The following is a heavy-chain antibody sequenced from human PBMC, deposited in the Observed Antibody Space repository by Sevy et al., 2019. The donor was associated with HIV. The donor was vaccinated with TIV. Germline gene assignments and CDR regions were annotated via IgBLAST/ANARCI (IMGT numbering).Heavy chain of an antibody. J-gene: IGHJ6*02. CDR2: ISSSSNYI. D-gene: IGHD2-15*01. Sequence: GGSLRLSCAASGFTFSNYNMNWVRQAPGKGLEWVSSISSSSNYISYADSMKGRFTISRDNAKNSLYLQMNSLRAEDTAVYYCARVVAYCNGGSCFPGYYYGMDVWGQGTTVTVSS. CDR1: GFTFSNYN. V-gene: IGHV3-21*01. CDR3: ARVVAYCNGGSCFPGYYYGMDV.